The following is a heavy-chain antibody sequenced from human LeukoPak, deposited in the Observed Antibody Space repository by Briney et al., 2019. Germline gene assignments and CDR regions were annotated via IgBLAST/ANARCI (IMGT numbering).Heavy chain of an antibody. Sequence: GGSLRLSCAASGFTFSNYAMTWVRQAPGKGLAWVSAITGSGDTTYYADSVKGRFTVSRDNSKNTLYLQMNSLRVEDTAVYYCAKGRVYSYNPDAFGIWAKGQWSPSLQ. D-gene: IGHD5-18*01. CDR1: GFTFSNYA. CDR3: AKGRVYSYNPDAFGI. V-gene: IGHV3-23*01. J-gene: IGHJ3*02. CDR2: ITGSGDTT.